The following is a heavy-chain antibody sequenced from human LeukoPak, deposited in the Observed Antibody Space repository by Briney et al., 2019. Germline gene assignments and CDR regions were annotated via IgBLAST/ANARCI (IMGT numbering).Heavy chain of an antibody. D-gene: IGHD3-10*01. J-gene: IGHJ4*02. V-gene: IGHV3-30*18. CDR1: GFTFSSYG. Sequence: GGSLRPSCAVSGFTFSSYGVHWVRQAPGKGLEWVAVLSYDGDNQYYADSVKGRFTISRDNSKNTLYLQMNSLRVEDTAVYYCAKGHGLSGLRRYYFDYWGQGTLVTVSS. CDR2: LSYDGDNQ. CDR3: AKGHGLSGLRRYYFDY.